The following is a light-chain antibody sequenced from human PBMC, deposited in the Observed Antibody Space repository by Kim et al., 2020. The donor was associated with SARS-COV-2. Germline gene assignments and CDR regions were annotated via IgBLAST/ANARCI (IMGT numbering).Light chain of an antibody. V-gene: IGKV3-15*01. CDR3: QQYNDWPLLT. Sequence: SPGERVDPSCRASQSVRNNLAWYQQRPGQAPRLLIYGASTRATDVSDRFSGSGSGTEFTLTIRSLQSEDLAVYYCQQYNDWPLLTFGGGTKVDIK. J-gene: IGKJ4*01. CDR1: QSVRNN. CDR2: GAS.